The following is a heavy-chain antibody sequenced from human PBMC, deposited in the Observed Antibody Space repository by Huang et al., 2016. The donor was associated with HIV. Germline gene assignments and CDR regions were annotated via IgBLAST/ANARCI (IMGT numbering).Heavy chain of an antibody. J-gene: IGHJ3*02. D-gene: IGHD3-10*01. V-gene: IGHV3-30*02. CDR3: ARDGDTNNYYYGYALDM. Sequence: QVQLVESGGGVVQPGGSLRLSCAVSGFSFSNFGMHWVRQALGKGLEWVAVIRYDGINKYYADSVKGRFTISRDSSKNTRYLQMDSLRPEDTSMYYGARDGDTNNYYYGYALDMWGHGTWVTVSS. CDR1: GFSFSNFG. CDR2: IRYDGINK.